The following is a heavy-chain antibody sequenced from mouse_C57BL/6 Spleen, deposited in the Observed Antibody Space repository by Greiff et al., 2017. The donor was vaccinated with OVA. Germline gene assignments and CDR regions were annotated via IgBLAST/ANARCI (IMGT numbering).Heavy chain of an antibody. Sequence: VHVKQSGAELVRPGASVKLSCTASGFNIKDDYMHWVKQRPEQGLEWIGWIDPENGDTEYASKFQGKATITADTSSNTAYLQLSSLTSEDTAVYYCTTRGYGNYYAMDYWGQGTSVTVSS. CDR2: IDPENGDT. CDR1: GFNIKDDY. J-gene: IGHJ4*01. CDR3: TTRGYGNYYAMDY. D-gene: IGHD2-10*02. V-gene: IGHV14-4*01.